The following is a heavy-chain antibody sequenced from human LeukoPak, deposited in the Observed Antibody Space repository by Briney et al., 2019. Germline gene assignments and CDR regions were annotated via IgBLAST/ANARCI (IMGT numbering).Heavy chain of an antibody. CDR1: VGALSIYY. V-gene: IGHV4-59*01. CDR3: ARGGYTYDYYFDL. Sequence: SETLSLTCTVSVGALSIYYWSWVRQPPGKGLEWIAYIYYTGSTNYNPSLKSRVTTSVDTSKNQFSLKLTSVNAADTAVYYCARGGYTYDYYFDLWGRGTLVTVSS. J-gene: IGHJ2*01. CDR2: IYYTGST. D-gene: IGHD5-18*01.